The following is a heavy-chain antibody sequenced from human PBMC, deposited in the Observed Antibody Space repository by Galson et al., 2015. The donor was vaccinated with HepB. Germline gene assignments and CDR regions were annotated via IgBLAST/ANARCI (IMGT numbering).Heavy chain of an antibody. Sequence: QSGAEVKKPGESLKISCKGSGYTFTKYWIGWVRQMPGRGLEWMGIIYPGDSDTRYSPSFQGQVTISADKSISTAYLQWSSLKASDTAMYHCARHAPPTVTSGAYYYYMDVGGKGTTVTVSS. J-gene: IGHJ6*03. V-gene: IGHV5-51*01. CDR2: IYPGDSDT. CDR1: GYTFTKYW. CDR3: ARHAPPTVTSGAYYYYMDV. D-gene: IGHD4-11*01.